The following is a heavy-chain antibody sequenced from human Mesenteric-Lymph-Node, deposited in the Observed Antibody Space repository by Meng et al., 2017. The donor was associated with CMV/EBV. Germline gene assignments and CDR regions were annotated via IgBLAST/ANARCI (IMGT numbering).Heavy chain of an antibody. CDR2: IYYSGST. CDR1: GGSVSSGSYY. J-gene: IGHJ4*02. D-gene: IGHD3-16*01. V-gene: IGHV4-61*01. Sequence: LSCTVSGGSVSSGSYYWSWIRQPPGKGLEWIGYIYYSGSTNYNPSLKSRVTISVDTSKNQFSLKLSSVTAADTAVCYCARDGGTQVFDYWGQGTLVTVSS. CDR3: ARDGGTQVFDY.